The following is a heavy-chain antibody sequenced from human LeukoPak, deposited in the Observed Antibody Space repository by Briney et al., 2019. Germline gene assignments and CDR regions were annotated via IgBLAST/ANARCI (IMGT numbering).Heavy chain of an antibody. D-gene: IGHD3-10*01. V-gene: IGHV3-11*06. Sequence: GGSLRPSCAASGFTFSDYYMSWIRQAPGKGLEWVSYISSSSSYTNYADSVKGRFTISRDNAKNSLYLQMNSLRAEDTAVYYCARAYQDFMVRGVIFWFDPWGQGTLVTVSS. J-gene: IGHJ5*02. CDR1: GFTFSDYY. CDR2: ISSSSSYT. CDR3: ARAYQDFMVRGVIFWFDP.